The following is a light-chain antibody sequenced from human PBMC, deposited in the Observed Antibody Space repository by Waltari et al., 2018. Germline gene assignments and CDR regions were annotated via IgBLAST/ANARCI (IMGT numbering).Light chain of an antibody. Sequence: QSVLTQPPSASGTPGQPVTISCSGGDSNIARNSVNWYKKFTGAAPKRLIFRNNPRPLGVPDRFSGSMSCLAASLVIMCCQSEEESDYFCAAWYDSRNGWVFGEWTRVAVL. J-gene: IGLJ3*02. CDR3: AAWYDSRNGWV. CDR2: RNN. CDR1: DSNIARNS. V-gene: IGLV1-44*01.